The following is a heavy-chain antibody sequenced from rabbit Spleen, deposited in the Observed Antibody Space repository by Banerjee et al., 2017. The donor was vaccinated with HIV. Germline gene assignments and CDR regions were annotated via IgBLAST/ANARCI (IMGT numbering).Heavy chain of an antibody. J-gene: IGHJ4*01. V-gene: IGHV1S40*01. CDR2: IDPVFGIT. Sequence: QSLEESGGDLVKPGTSLTLTCTASGFDFSSYWICWVRQAPGKGLEWIGYIDPVFGITYYANWVNGRFSISRENAQNTVFLQMTSLTAADTATYFCARDGAGGSYFALWGQGTLVTVS. CDR1: GFDFSSYW. D-gene: IGHD8-1*01. CDR3: ARDGAGGSYFAL.